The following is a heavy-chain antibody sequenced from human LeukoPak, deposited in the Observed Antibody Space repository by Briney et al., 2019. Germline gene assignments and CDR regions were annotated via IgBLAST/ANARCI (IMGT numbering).Heavy chain of an antibody. CDR3: ARVKLRSLVIAAAGTDRYWYFDL. CDR1: GGCFSGYY. D-gene: IGHD6-13*01. CDR2: INHSGST. Sequence: PSETLSLTCAVYGGCFSGYYWSWLRQPPGKGLEWIGEINHSGSTNYNPSLKSRVTISVDTSKNQFSLKLSSVTAADTAVYYCARVKLRSLVIAAAGTDRYWYFDLWGRGTLVTVSS. V-gene: IGHV4-34*01. J-gene: IGHJ2*01.